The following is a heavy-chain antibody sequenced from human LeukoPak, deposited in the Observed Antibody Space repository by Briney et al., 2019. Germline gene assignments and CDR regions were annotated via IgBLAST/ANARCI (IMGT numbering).Heavy chain of an antibody. Sequence: GGSLRLSCVGSGFTFSIDGMNWFRQAPGKGLEWVGFIRSKAFGGTPEHAASVKGRFTISRDDSKSIAYLQMNSLKTEDTAMYYCSREYFDWLWGQGTLVTVSS. V-gene: IGHV3-49*03. CDR3: SREYFDWL. CDR1: GFTFSIDG. J-gene: IGHJ4*02. D-gene: IGHD3-9*01. CDR2: IRSKAFGGTP.